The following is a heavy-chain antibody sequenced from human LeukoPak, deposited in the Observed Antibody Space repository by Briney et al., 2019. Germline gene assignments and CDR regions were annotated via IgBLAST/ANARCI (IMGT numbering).Heavy chain of an antibody. J-gene: IGHJ4*02. CDR1: GFTFTNYA. V-gene: IGHV3-23*01. Sequence: GGSLRLFCVASGFTFTNYAMSWVRQAPGKGLEWVSAITGSDGTSHYADSVKGRFTISRDNSKNTLYLQVNSLRAEDTAVYYCAKWGDYDILTGYYVPDYWGQGTLVTVSS. D-gene: IGHD3-9*01. CDR3: AKWGDYDILTGYYVPDY. CDR2: ITGSDGTS.